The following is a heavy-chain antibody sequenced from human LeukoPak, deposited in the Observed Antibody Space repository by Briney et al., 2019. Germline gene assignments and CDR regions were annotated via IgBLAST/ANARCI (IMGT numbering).Heavy chain of an antibody. J-gene: IGHJ1*01. V-gene: IGHV3-23*01. CDR1: ASTFSNYA. D-gene: IGHD2-15*01. Sequence: GGSLRLSCAASASTFSNYAMSWVRQAPGKGLEWVSSISGSGDSTYYADSVKGRFTISRDNSKNTLYLQMNSLRDEDTAVYYCAKDGSGAWDIGFQHWGQGTLVTVSS. CDR2: ISGSGDST. CDR3: AKDGSGAWDIGFQH.